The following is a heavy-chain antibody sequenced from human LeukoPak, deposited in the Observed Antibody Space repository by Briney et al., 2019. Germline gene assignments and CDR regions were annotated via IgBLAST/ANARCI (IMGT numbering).Heavy chain of an antibody. CDR2: ISWNSGII. CDR3: AKAPPYYSDSSGYFQH. D-gene: IGHD3-22*01. J-gene: IGHJ1*01. V-gene: IGHV3-9*01. CDR1: GFTFSSYG. Sequence: PGRSLTLSCAASGFTFSSYGMHWVRQAPGKGLEWVSGISWNSGIIDYADSVKGRFTISRDNAKNSLYLQMNNLRPDDTAFYYCAKAPPYYSDSSGYFQHWGQGTLVTVSS.